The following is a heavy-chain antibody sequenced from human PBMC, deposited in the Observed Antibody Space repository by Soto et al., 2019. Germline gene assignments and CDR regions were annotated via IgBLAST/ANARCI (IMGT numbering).Heavy chain of an antibody. Sequence: QVTLKESGPVLVKPTETLTLTCTVSGFSLTTAGMGVSWVRQPPGKALEWLAHIFSSGQKSYNPSLRSGLTISRDTAKSQVVLTMTSVDPVDTATYYCTRSISLPAAADNWFDPWGQGTPVTVSS. V-gene: IGHV2-26*01. J-gene: IGHJ5*02. D-gene: IGHD2-2*01. CDR3: TRSISLPAAADNWFDP. CDR1: GFSLTTAGMG. CDR2: IFSSGQK.